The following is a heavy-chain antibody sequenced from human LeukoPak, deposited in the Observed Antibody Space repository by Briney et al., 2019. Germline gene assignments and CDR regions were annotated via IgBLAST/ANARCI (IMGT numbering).Heavy chain of an antibody. Sequence: GESLKISCKGSGFSFPSFGISWVRQAPGQGLEWMGWISGSSGETNSAQKFQGRITLTTDTSTRTAYMELRSLRSDDTAVYYCASTLTIKGGTGTEVWGQGTLVTVSS. CDR3: ASTLTIKGGTGTEV. CDR1: GFSFPSFG. J-gene: IGHJ4*02. V-gene: IGHV1-18*01. CDR2: ISGSSGET. D-gene: IGHD1-7*01.